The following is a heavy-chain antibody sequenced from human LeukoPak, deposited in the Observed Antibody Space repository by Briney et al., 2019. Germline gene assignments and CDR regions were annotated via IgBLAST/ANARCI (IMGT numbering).Heavy chain of an antibody. CDR2: IIPIFGTA. V-gene: IGHV1-69*13. J-gene: IGHJ3*02. Sequence: GASVKVSCKASGGTFSSYAISWVRQAPGQGLEWMGGIIPIFGTANYAQKFQGRVTITADESTSTAYMVLSSLRSEDTAVYYCARPKGKGDAFDIWGQGTMVTVSS. CDR3: ARPKGKGDAFDI. CDR1: GGTFSSYA.